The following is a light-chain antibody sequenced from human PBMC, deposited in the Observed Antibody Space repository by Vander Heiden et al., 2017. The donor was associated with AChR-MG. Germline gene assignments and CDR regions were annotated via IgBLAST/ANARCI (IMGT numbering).Light chain of an antibody. J-gene: IGKJ1*01. CDR3: QQYNNWPPWT. Sequence: EIVMTQSPATLSVSPGERATLPCRASQSVSTNLAWYQQKPRQAPRLLFYGASNRATGIPARFSGSGSGTEFTLTISSLQSEDFAVYYCQQYNNWPPWTFGQGTKVDMK. CDR1: QSVSTN. CDR2: GAS. V-gene: IGKV3-15*01.